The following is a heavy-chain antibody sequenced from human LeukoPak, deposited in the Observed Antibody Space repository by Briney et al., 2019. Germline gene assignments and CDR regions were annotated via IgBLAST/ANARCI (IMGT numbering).Heavy chain of an antibody. CDR1: GFIFSSYW. CDR2: IKKDGSEK. V-gene: IGHV3-7*01. Sequence: PGRSLRLSCAASGFIFSSYWMSWVRQAPGKGLEWVANIKKDGSEKYYVDSVKGRFTISRDYAKNSLYLQMNSLRVEDTAVYYCAKVCKNYYGPKAYYDFEQWGQGAPVTAAS. J-gene: IGHJ4*02. D-gene: IGHD3-10*01. CDR3: AKVCKNYYGPKAYYDFEQ.